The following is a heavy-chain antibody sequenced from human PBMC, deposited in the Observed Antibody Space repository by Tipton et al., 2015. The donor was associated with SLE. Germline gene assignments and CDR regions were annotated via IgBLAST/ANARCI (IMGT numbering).Heavy chain of an antibody. CDR1: GGSFSGYY. J-gene: IGHJ3*02. D-gene: IGHD6-19*01. Sequence: TLSLTCAVYGGSFSGYYWSWIRQPPGKGLEWIGEINHSGSTNYNPSLKSRVTISVDTSKNQFSLKLSSVTAADTGVIYCARAPYRNAWYGAFDIWGQGTVVTVPS. CDR2: INHSGST. CDR3: ARAPYRNAWYGAFDI. V-gene: IGHV4-34*01.